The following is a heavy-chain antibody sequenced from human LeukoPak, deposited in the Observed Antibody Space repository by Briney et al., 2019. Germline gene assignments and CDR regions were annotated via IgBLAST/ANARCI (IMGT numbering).Heavy chain of an antibody. V-gene: IGHV3-33*01. J-gene: IGHJ6*02. Sequence: GGSLRLSCAASGFTFNNYGMHWVRQAPGKGLEWVAVIRSDGNNKYYVDSVKGRFTVSRDNSKNTLYLQMNSLRAEDTAVYYCASGYYGMDVWGQGTTVTVSS. CDR2: IRSDGNNK. CDR1: GFTFNNYG. CDR3: ASGYYGMDV.